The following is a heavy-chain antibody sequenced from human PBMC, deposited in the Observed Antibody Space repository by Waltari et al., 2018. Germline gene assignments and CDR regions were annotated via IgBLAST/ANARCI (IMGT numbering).Heavy chain of an antibody. D-gene: IGHD6-19*01. CDR1: GFTFRVFH. CDR2: SSSHSSNS. V-gene: IGHV3-11*01. CDR3: ARGRFSSGSDY. Sequence: QVQLEESGGGLVKPGGSLRLSCAASGFTFRVFHMTCIRQAAGKGLEWDSYSSSHSSNSDYADAAKGRFTVSRDNAKNFLYLQMNSLRADDTARYYCARGRFSSGSDYWGQGTQVTVSS. J-gene: IGHJ4*02.